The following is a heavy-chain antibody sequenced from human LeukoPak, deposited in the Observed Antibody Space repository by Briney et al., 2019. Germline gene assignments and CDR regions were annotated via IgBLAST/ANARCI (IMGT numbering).Heavy chain of an antibody. Sequence: GGSLRLSCATSGFTVSSNYMSWVRQAPGKGLEWVSVIYSNNNTHYADSVKGRFTISRDNSKNTLYLQMNSLRAEDTAVYYCAKHSATNYFDYWGQGTLVTVSS. CDR3: AKHSATNYFDY. CDR2: IYSNNNT. V-gene: IGHV3-53*01. D-gene: IGHD1-26*01. J-gene: IGHJ4*02. CDR1: GFTVSSNY.